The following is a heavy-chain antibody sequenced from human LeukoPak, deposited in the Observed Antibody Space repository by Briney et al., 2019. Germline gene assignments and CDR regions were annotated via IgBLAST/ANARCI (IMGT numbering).Heavy chain of an antibody. CDR3: ARVMEGDYGAMDV. V-gene: IGHV4-59*01. CDR1: GGSISTYY. D-gene: IGHD3-3*01. CDR2: IYYSGST. J-gene: IGHJ6*02. Sequence: SETLSLTCIVFGGSISTYYWSWIRQPPGKGLEWIGYIYYSGSTTYNSSLKSRVTISVDTSKNQFSLKLSSVTAADTAVYYCARVMEGDYGAMDVWGQGTTVTVS.